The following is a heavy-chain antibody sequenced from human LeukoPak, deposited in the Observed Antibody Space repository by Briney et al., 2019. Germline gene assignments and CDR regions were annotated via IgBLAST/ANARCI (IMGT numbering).Heavy chain of an antibody. D-gene: IGHD2-2*01. V-gene: IGHV3-23*01. CDR1: GFTFSSYA. CDR3: AKDRHAPGRYCSSTSCFPFDS. J-gene: IGHJ5*01. CDR2: ISGSGGST. Sequence: GSLRLSCVVSGFTFSSYAMSWVRQAPGKGLEWVSGISGSGGSTYYADSVKGRFTISRDNTKNTLYLQMNSLRAEDTAVYYCAKDRHAPGRYCSSTSCFPFDSWGQGTLVTVSS.